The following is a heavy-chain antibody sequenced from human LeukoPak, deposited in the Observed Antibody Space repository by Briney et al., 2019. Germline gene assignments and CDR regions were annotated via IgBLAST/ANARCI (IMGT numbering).Heavy chain of an antibody. CDR2: ISYDGSNK. CDR3: ARSPSYYDGSGYVFDY. J-gene: IGHJ4*02. CDR1: GFTFSSYA. V-gene: IGHV3-30*04. Sequence: GGSLRLSCAASGFTFSSYAMHWVRQAPGKGLEWVAVISYDGSNKYYADSVKGRFTISRDNSKNTLYLRMNSLRAEDTAVYYCARSPSYYDGSGYVFDYWGQGTLVTVSS. D-gene: IGHD3-22*01.